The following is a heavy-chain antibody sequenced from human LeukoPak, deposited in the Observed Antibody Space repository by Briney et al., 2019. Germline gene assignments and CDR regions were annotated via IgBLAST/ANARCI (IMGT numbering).Heavy chain of an antibody. CDR3: AKGGSSSSWYGGAEYFQH. CDR2: ISYDGSNK. V-gene: IGHV3-30*18. Sequence: GRSLRLSCAASGFTFSSYGMHWVRQAPGKGLEWVAVISYDGSNKYYADSVKGRFTISRDNSKNTLYLQMNSLRAEDTAVYYCAKGGSSSSWYGGAEYFQHWGQGTLVTVSS. D-gene: IGHD6-13*01. CDR1: GFTFSSYG. J-gene: IGHJ1*01.